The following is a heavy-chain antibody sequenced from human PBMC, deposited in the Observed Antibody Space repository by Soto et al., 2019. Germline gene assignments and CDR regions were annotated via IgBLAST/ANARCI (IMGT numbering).Heavy chain of an antibody. CDR2: FDPEDGET. D-gene: IGHD2-15*01. CDR1: GYTLTELS. CDR3: ATKPPVTPGRWFDR. J-gene: IGHJ5*02. Sequence: ASVKVSCKVSGYTLTELSMHWVRQAPGKGLEWMGGFDPEDGETIYAQKFQGRVTMTEETSTDTAYMELSSLRSEDTAVYYCATKPPVTPGRWFDRWGQGTLATVSS. V-gene: IGHV1-24*01.